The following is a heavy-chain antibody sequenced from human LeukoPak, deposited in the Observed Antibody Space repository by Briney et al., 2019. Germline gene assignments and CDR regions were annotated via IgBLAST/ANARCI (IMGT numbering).Heavy chain of an antibody. V-gene: IGHV4-59*02. CDR3: ARSAYGDHLDY. Sequence: GSLRLSCAASGFTVSSNYMTWVRQAPGKGLECLGYIYYSGSTNYNPSLKSRVTMSVDTSKNQFSLKLSSVTAADTAVYYCARSAYGDHLDYWGQGTLVTVSS. D-gene: IGHD4-17*01. CDR2: IYYSGST. CDR1: GFTVSSNY. J-gene: IGHJ4*02.